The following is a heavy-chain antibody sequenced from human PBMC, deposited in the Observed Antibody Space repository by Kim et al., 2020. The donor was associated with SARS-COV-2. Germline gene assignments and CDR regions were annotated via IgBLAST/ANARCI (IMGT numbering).Heavy chain of an antibody. J-gene: IGHJ4*02. CDR1: GYSFTSYW. Sequence: GESLKISCKGSGYSFTSYWIGWVRQMPGKGLEWMVIIYPGDSDTRYSPSFQGQVTISADKSISTAYLQWSSLKASDTAMYYCARRGTYSSSWTYYFDYWGQGTLVTVSS. CDR2: IYPGDSDT. V-gene: IGHV5-51*01. CDR3: ARRGTYSSSWTYYFDY. D-gene: IGHD6-13*01.